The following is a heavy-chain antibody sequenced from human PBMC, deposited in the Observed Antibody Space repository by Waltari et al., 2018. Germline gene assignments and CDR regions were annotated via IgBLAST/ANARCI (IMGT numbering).Heavy chain of an antibody. D-gene: IGHD3-22*01. CDR1: GFTVSTYW. CDR2: IKADGVGK. Sequence: VQLVQSGGGSVQPGGSLSLSCEGSGFTVSTYWISWVRQAPGRGLEWVANIKADGVGKDYVDSVKGRFSIVRDNAKQSVFLHMDRLRVEDTATYYCASRGFFDSTGYYGGGAFDLWGPGAEVSVSS. V-gene: IGHV3-7*01. CDR3: ASRGFFDSTGYYGGGAFDL. J-gene: IGHJ3*01.